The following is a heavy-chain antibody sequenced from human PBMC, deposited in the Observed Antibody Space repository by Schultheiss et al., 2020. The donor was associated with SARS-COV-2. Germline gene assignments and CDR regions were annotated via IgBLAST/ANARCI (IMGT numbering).Heavy chain of an antibody. V-gene: IGHV3-21*01. CDR1: GFTFSSYS. CDR2: ISSSSSYI. CDR3: ATSPSAAAGWG. D-gene: IGHD6-13*01. J-gene: IGHJ4*02. Sequence: GGSLRLSCAASGFTFSSYSMNWVRQAPGKGLEWVSSISSSSSYIYYADSVKGRFTISRDDSKNTLYLQMNSLRPEDMAVYYCATSPSAAAGWGGGQGTLVTVSS.